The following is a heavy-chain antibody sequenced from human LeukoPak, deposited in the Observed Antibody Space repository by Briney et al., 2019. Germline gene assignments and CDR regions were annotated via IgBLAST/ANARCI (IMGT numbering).Heavy chain of an antibody. J-gene: IGHJ4*01. Sequence: GGSLRLACAASGFTFSTYAMRWVGQAPGKGLDWVSSISGSGGSPYYADSVKGRFTISRDNSKNTLYLQMNSLRAEDTAVYYCGAVGYSGVYWGQGTLVTVSS. V-gene: IGHV3-23*01. CDR1: GFTFSTYA. D-gene: IGHD6-13*01. CDR2: ISGSGGSP. CDR3: GAVGYSGVY.